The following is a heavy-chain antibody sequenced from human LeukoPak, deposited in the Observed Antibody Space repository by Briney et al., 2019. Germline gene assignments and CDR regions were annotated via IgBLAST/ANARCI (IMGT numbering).Heavy chain of an antibody. CDR1: GFTFSSYA. CDR2: ISGSGGST. CDR3: AKDTQWLVPGYFDY. D-gene: IGHD6-19*01. Sequence: GGSLRLSCAASGFTFSSYAMSWVRQAPGNGLERVSAISGSGGSTYYADSVKGRFTISRDNSKNTLYMQMNSLRAEDTAVYYCAKDTQWLVPGYFDYWGQGTLVTVSS. J-gene: IGHJ4*02. V-gene: IGHV3-23*01.